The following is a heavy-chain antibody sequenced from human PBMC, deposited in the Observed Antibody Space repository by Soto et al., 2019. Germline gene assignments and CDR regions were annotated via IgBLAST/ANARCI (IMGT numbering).Heavy chain of an antibody. CDR1: GYTFTSYA. CDR3: ARGRYCSGGSCYYSDY. J-gene: IGHJ4*02. D-gene: IGHD2-15*01. CDR2: INAGNGNT. Sequence: ASVKVSCKASGYTFTSYAMHWVRQAPGQRLEWMGWINAGNGNTKYSQKFQGRVTITRDTSASTAYMELSSLRSEDTAVYYCARGRYCSGGSCYYSDYWGQGTLVTVSS. V-gene: IGHV1-3*01.